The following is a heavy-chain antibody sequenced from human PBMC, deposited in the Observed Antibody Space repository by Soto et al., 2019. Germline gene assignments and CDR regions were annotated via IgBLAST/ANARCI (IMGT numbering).Heavy chain of an antibody. CDR3: ARGPPLDR. CDR1: GASVSSDEYY. CDR2: IYDSGNP. J-gene: IGHJ1*01. V-gene: IGHV4-30-4*01. Sequence: PSETLSLTCTVSGASVSSDEYYWSWIRQPPGKGREWIGYIYDSGNPYYSPSLKSRITISVDTSKNLLSLKFTSVTDADPALYYGARGPPLDRWGQGTLVIV.